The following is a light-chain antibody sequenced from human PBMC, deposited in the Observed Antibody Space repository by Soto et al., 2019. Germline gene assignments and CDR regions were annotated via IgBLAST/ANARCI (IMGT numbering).Light chain of an antibody. Sequence: QSALTQPPSASGSPGQSVTISCTGTSSDVGGYNYVSWFQQHPGKAPKLIIYEVTKRPSGVPDRFSGSKSGNTASLTVSGLQGEDEADYYCNSYAGSNNVIFGGGTQLTVL. CDR3: NSYAGSNNVI. J-gene: IGLJ2*01. V-gene: IGLV2-8*01. CDR1: SSDVGGYNY. CDR2: EVT.